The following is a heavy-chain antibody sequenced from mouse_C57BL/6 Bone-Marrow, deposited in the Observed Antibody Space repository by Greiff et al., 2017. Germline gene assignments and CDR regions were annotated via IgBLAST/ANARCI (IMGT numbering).Heavy chain of an antibody. J-gene: IGHJ1*03. D-gene: IGHD3-1*01. CDR1: GFTFSDYY. Sequence: EVQLVESGGGLVQPGGSLKLSCAASGFTFSDYYMYWVRQTPEKRLEWVAYISNGGGSTYYPDTVKGRFTISRDNAKNTLYLQMSRLKSEDTAMYYCARHGRAVYFDVWGTGTTVTVSS. V-gene: IGHV5-12*01. CDR3: ARHGRAVYFDV. CDR2: ISNGGGST.